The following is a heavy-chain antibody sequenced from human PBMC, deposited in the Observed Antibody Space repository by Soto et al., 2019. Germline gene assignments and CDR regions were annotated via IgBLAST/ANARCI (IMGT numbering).Heavy chain of an antibody. CDR1: GGSVSTNSYS. D-gene: IGHD3-10*01. CDR2: IYSSENT. Sequence: SETLSLTCTVSGGSVSTNSYSWGWIRQSPGKGLEWIGTIYSSENTYYNPSLLRRVTISVDTSKNQFSLKLSSVTAADTAVYYCARQSEYYYASGRAAPLYGMDVWGQGTTVTVSS. CDR3: ARQSEYYYASGRAAPLYGMDV. V-gene: IGHV4-39*01. J-gene: IGHJ6*02.